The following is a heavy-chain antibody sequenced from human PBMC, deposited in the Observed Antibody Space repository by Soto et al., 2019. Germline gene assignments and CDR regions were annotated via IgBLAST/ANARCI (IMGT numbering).Heavy chain of an antibody. CDR3: TVWGSGNDFGAE. CDR1: GFTFSDHY. CDR2: SKNKADSYTT. D-gene: IGHD3-10*01. J-gene: IGHJ4*02. Sequence: EVQLVESGGGLVQPGGSLRLSCAASGFTFSDHYMDWVRQAPGKGLEWVGRSKNKADSYTTEYAASVKGRFTISRDGSKNSLFRQMNSLKTEDTAVYYCTVWGSGNDFGAEWCQGILVTVSS. V-gene: IGHV3-72*01.